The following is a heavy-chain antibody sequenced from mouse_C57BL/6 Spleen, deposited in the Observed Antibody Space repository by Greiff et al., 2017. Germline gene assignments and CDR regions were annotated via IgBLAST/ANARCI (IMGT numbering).Heavy chain of an antibody. Sequence: QVQLKQPGAELVKPGASVKLSCKASGYTFTSYWMQWVKQRPGQGLEWIGEIDPSDSYTNYNQKFKGKATLTVDTSSSTAYMQLSSLTSEDSAVYYCVRSHDYGSSYYAMEDWGQGTSVTV. CDR1: GYTFTSYW. CDR2: IDPSDSYT. V-gene: IGHV1-50*01. D-gene: IGHD1-1*01. CDR3: VRSHDYGSSYYAMED. J-gene: IGHJ4*01.